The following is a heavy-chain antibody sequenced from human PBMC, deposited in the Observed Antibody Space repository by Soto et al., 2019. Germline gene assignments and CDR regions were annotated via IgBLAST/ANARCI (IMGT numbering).Heavy chain of an antibody. Sequence: EASVKVSCTASGYTFTGYYMHWVRQAPGQGLEWMGWISANNGNTNYAQKLQGRVTMTTDTSTSTAYMELRSLRSDDTAVYYCAASAAPTPYYYYYGMDVWGQGTTVTVSS. V-gene: IGHV1-18*04. CDR2: ISANNGNT. D-gene: IGHD6-13*01. J-gene: IGHJ6*02. CDR1: GYTFTGYY. CDR3: AASAAPTPYYYYYGMDV.